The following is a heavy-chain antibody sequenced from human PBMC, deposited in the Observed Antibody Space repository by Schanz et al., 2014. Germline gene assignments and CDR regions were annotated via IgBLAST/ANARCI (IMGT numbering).Heavy chain of an antibody. V-gene: IGHV1-8*01. Sequence: QVQLVQSGAEVKKPGASVKVSCKSSGGTFSSYAISWVRQAPGQGLEWLGWMNPNSGNPGFAQKFRGRVTMTRNTSMSTAYMELRSLRSDDTAVYCCARGGYSSGWYDRDIAHFDYWGQGTLVTVSS. J-gene: IGHJ4*02. CDR1: GGTFSSYA. CDR2: MNPNSGNP. D-gene: IGHD6-19*01. CDR3: ARGGYSSGWYDRDIAHFDY.